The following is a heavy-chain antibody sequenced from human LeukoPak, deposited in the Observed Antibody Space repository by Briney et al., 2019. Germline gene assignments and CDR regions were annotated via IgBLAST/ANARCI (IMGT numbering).Heavy chain of an antibody. Sequence: GSLRLSCAASGFTFSSYAMSWIRQPPGKGLEWIGYIYYSGSTNYNPSLKSRVTISVDTSKNQFSLKLSSVTAADTAVYYCARDLDYWGQGTLVTVS. CDR3: ARDLDY. CDR2: IYYSGST. J-gene: IGHJ4*02. CDR1: GFTFSSYA. V-gene: IGHV4-59*01.